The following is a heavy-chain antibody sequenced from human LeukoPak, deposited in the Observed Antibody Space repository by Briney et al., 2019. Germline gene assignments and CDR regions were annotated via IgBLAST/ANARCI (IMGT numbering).Heavy chain of an antibody. Sequence: PGGSLRLSCAAPGFTFSSYAMSWVRQAPGKGLDWVALIGARDGRTYYADPVKGRFTISRDNFKNTLYLQMNSLRAEDTAIYYCAKGLYDYALDVWGQGTAVTVSS. V-gene: IGHV3-23*01. CDR1: GFTFSSYA. CDR3: AKGLYDYALDV. J-gene: IGHJ6*02. CDR2: IGARDGRT.